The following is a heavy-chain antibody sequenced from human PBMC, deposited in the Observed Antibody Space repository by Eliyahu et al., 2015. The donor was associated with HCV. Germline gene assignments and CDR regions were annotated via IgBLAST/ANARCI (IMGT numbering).Heavy chain of an antibody. CDR2: FYHSGST. D-gene: IGHD3-3*01. CDR3: ALTTIFGATDCGMDV. CDR1: GYSISSAYY. V-gene: IGHV4-38-2*01. J-gene: IGHJ6*02. Sequence: QVQLQESGPGLVKPSETLSLICAVSGYSISSAYYWAWIRQPPGKGLEWIGSFYHSGSTYYNWSLKSRVTISLGTSKNQFSLKLSSVTAADTAVYYCALTTIFGATDCGMDVWGQGTTVTVSS.